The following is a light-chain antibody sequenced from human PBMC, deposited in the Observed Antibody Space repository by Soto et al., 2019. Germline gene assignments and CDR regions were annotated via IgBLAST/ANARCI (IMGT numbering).Light chain of an antibody. CDR3: QQYGSPVT. J-gene: IGKJ5*01. CDR1: QSVSSSY. CDR2: GAS. Sequence: EIGLTQSPGTLSLSPGERATLSCRASQSVSSSYLAWYQQKPGQAPRLLIYGASSRATGIPDRLSGSASGTDFPLTISRLEPEDFAVYYCQQYGSPVTFGQGTRLEIK. V-gene: IGKV3-20*01.